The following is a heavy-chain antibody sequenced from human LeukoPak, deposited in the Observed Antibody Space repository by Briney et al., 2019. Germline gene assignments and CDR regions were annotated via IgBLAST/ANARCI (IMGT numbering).Heavy chain of an antibody. V-gene: IGHV1-2*02. D-gene: IGHD2-2*01. CDR3: ARAGQSCSSTSCYPYMDV. J-gene: IGHJ6*03. CDR2: INPNSGGT. CDR1: GYTFTGYY. Sequence: ASVKVSCKASGYTFTGYYMHWVRQAPGQGLEWMGWINPNSGGTNYAQKFQGSVAMTRDTSISTAYMELSRLRSDDTAVYYCARAGQSCSSTSCYPYMDVWGKGTTVTVSS.